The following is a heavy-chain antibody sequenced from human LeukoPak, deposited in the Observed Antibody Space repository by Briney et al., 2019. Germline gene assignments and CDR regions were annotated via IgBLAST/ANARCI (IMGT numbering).Heavy chain of an antibody. D-gene: IGHD3-10*01. V-gene: IGHV3-21*01. Sequence: PGGSLRLSCAASGFTFSTYTMNWVRQAPGKGLEWVSPITSTTTYVYNSDSVKGRFSISRDNAQNLLYLQMNSLRAEDTAVYYCLAAGGYWGQGTLVTVSS. CDR1: GFTFSTYT. J-gene: IGHJ4*02. CDR3: LAAGGY. CDR2: ITSTTTYV.